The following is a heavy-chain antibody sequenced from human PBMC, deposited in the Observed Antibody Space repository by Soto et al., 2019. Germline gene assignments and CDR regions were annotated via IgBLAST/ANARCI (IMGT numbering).Heavy chain of an antibody. CDR2: IYYSGST. V-gene: IGHV4-59*01. CDR3: ARDSYYYGSGSYGGFDY. J-gene: IGHJ4*02. CDR1: GGSISSYY. D-gene: IGHD3-10*01. Sequence: SETLSLTCTVSGGSISSYYWSWIRQPPGKGLEWIGYIYYSGSTNYNPSLKSRVTIPVDTSKNQFSLKLSSVTAADTAVYYCARDSYYYGSGSYGGFDYWGQGTLVTVSS.